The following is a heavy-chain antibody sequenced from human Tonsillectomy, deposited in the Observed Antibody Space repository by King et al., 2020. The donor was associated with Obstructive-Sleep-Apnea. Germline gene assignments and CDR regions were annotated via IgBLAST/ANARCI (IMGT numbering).Heavy chain of an antibody. V-gene: IGHV3-74*01. Sequence: VQLVESGGGLVQPGGSLRLSCTVSGFTFSSYWMHWVRQAAGEGLVWVSRINTDGSSTNYADSVEGRFTISRDNAEDTLYLQMNSLRADDTGLSYCVRGTSAWPGIAYWGQGTLVTVSS. D-gene: IGHD2-2*01. J-gene: IGHJ4*02. CDR3: VRGTSAWPGIAY. CDR2: INTDGSST. CDR1: GFTFSSYW.